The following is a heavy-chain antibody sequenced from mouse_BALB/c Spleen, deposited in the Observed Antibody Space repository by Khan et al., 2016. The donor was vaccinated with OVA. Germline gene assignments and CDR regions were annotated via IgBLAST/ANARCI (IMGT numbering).Heavy chain of an antibody. CDR3: ARGYDGDPFAY. V-gene: IGHV5-4*02. Sequence: EVELVESGGGLVKPGGSLKLSCAASGFTFSDYYMYWVRQTPEKRLAWVATISDGGSYTYYPDSVKGRFTISRDDAKNNLYLQMSSLKSEDTAMYYCARGYDGDPFAYWGQGTLVTVSA. D-gene: IGHD2-13*01. CDR2: ISDGGSYT. CDR1: GFTFSDYY. J-gene: IGHJ3*01.